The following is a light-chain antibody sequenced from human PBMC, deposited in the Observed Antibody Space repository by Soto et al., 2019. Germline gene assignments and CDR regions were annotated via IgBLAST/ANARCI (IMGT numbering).Light chain of an antibody. CDR2: GAS. Sequence: ELVLTQSPDTLSVSPGERATLSCSASQSVSSNLAWSQHKPGQAPRLVIYGASTRSTGIPAMFSGSGSGTEFTLTISSLQSEDFAVYYCQHYNKLPLTFGGGAKVEIK. CDR1: QSVSSN. CDR3: QHYNKLPLT. J-gene: IGKJ4*01. V-gene: IGKV3-15*01.